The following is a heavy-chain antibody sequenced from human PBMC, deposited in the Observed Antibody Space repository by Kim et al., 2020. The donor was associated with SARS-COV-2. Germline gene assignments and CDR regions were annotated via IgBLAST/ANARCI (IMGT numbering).Heavy chain of an antibody. CDR3: ALTTYCDGGSCYGSFATFDM. CDR2: VNYTRTS. V-gene: IGHV4-39*07. D-gene: IGHD2-15*01. Sequence: SETLSLTCSVSGGSISTTSYYWSWIRQPPGKGLEWIGSVNYTRTSYYNPSLKRRVTITRDTSRNQFSLKLSPVTATDTAVYYCALTTYCDGGSCYGSFATFDMWGRGTLVTVSS. CDR1: GGSISTTSYY. J-gene: IGHJ3*02.